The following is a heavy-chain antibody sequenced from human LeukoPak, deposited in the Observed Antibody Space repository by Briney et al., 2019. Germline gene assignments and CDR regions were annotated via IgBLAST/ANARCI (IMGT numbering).Heavy chain of an antibody. CDR2: ISSSSSTI. CDR1: GFTFSSYS. Sequence: PGGSLRLSCAASGFTFSSYSMNWVRQAPGKGLEWVSYISSSSSTIYYADSVKGRFTISRDNAKNSLYLQMNSLRDEDTAVYYCARDRYNYDFWSGHPWSNWFDPWGQGTLVTVSS. V-gene: IGHV3-48*02. J-gene: IGHJ5*02. CDR3: ARDRYNYDFWSGHPWSNWFDP. D-gene: IGHD3-3*01.